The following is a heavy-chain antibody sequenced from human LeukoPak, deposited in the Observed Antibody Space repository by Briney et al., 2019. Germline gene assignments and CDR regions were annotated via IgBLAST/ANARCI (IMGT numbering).Heavy chain of an antibody. CDR2: ISSSSSYI. CDR1: GFTFSSYS. CDR3: ATGGRVGATKRADY. J-gene: IGHJ4*02. Sequence: GGSLRLSCAASGFTFSSYSMNWVRQAPGKGLEWVSSISSSSSYIYYAVSVKGRFTISRDNAKTPLYLKMNSLRAEDTAVYYCATGGRVGATKRADYWGQGTLVTVSS. D-gene: IGHD1-26*01. V-gene: IGHV3-21*01.